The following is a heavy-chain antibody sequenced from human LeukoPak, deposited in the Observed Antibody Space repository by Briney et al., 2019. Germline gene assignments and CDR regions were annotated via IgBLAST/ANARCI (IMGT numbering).Heavy chain of an antibody. CDR3: ARAPYSSSWILFDY. V-gene: IGHV3-7*03. CDR1: GFTFSSYW. D-gene: IGHD6-13*01. J-gene: IGHJ4*02. Sequence: GGSLRLSCAASGFTFSSYWMSWVRQAPGKGLEWVANIKQDGSEKYYVDSVKGRFTISRDNAKNSLYLQMNSLRAEDTAVYYCARAPYSSSWILFDYWGQGTLVTVSS. CDR2: IKQDGSEK.